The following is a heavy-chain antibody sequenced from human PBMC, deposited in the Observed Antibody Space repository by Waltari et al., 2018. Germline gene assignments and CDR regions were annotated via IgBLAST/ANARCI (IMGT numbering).Heavy chain of an antibody. V-gene: IGHV1-3*01. J-gene: IGHJ4*02. Sequence: QVQLVQSGAEVKKPGASVKVSCKASGYTFTSYAMHWVRQAPGQRLEWMGWINAGNGNTKYSPKFQGRVTITRDTSASTAYMELSSLRSEDTAVYYCAREGDNIALDYWGQGTLVTVSS. CDR2: INAGNGNT. D-gene: IGHD6-13*01. CDR3: AREGDNIALDY. CDR1: GYTFTSYA.